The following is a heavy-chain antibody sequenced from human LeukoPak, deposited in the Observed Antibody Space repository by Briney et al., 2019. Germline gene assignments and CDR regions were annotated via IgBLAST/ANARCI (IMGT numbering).Heavy chain of an antibody. CDR3: AKGPTYYYDSSGYFDY. V-gene: IGHV3-23*01. D-gene: IGHD3-22*01. Sequence: GGSLRLSCAASGFTFSSYAMSWVRQAPGKGLEWVSAIIGSGGSTYYADSVKGRFTISRDNSKNTLYLQMNSLRAEDTAVYYCAKGPTYYYDSSGYFDYWGQGTLVTVSS. J-gene: IGHJ4*02. CDR1: GFTFSSYA. CDR2: IIGSGGST.